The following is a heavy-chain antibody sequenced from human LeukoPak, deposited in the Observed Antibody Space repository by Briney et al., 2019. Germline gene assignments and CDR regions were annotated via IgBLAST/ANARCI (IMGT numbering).Heavy chain of an antibody. V-gene: IGHV4-4*02. J-gene: IGHJ5*02. CDR1: GGSISSSNW. CDR3: ARAYHSSWYLNWFDP. CDR2: IYHSGST. Sequence: SETLSLTCAVSGGSISSSNWWSWVRQPPGKGLEWIGEIYHSGSTNYNPSLKSRVTLSVDKSKNQFSLRLSSVTAADTAVYYCARAYHSSWYLNWFDPWGQGTLVTVSS. D-gene: IGHD6-13*01.